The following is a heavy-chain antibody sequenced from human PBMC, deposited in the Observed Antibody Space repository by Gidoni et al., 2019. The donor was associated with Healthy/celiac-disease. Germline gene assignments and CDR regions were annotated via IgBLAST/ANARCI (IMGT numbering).Heavy chain of an antibody. CDR3: YGMDV. J-gene: IGHJ6*02. D-gene: IGHD2-15*01. Sequence: QVQLVQSGAEVKKTGSSVKVSCKASGGTFSSYAISWVRQAPGQGLEWMGGLIPIFGTAHYAQKFQGRVTIPADESTSTAVYYCARGVVVVAATQYYYGMDVWGQGTTVTVSS. CDR2: LIPIFGTA. CDR1: GGTFSSYA. V-gene: IGHV1-69*01.